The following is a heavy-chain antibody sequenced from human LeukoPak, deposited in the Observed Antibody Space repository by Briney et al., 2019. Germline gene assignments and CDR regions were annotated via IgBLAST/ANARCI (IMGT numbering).Heavy chain of an antibody. D-gene: IGHD6-19*01. CDR2: INHSGTT. V-gene: IGHV4-34*01. CDR1: GGSFSGYY. J-gene: IGHJ4*02. CDR3: ARGTLYRGWSYYLDF. Sequence: SETLSLTCAVYGGSFSGYYWSWIRQPPGKGLEWIGEINHSGTTSYNPSLKSRVTISVDMSKNHFSLRLRSATAADTAMYYCARGTLYRGWSYYLDFWGQGSQVTVSS.